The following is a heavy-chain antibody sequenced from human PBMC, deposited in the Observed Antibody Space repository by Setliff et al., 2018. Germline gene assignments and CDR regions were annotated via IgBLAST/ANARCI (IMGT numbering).Heavy chain of an antibody. J-gene: IGHJ5*02. V-gene: IGHV1-8*02. Sequence: ASVKVSCKASGYSFSTYDINWVRQAAGQGLEWMGWMNPNTGYTGYARNFQGRVTMTRNPPISTAYMELSGLRSDDTAVYYCARGSRSQHWGGRYSWFDPWGQGTLVTVSS. CDR1: GYSFSTYD. CDR3: ARGSRSQHWGGRYSWFDP. CDR2: MNPNTGYT. D-gene: IGHD7-27*01.